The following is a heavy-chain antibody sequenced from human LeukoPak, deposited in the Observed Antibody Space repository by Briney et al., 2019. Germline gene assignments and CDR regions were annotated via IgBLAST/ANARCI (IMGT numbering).Heavy chain of an antibody. Sequence: GGSLRLSCAASGFTFSSYEMNWVRQAPGKGPEWVSYISSSGSTIYYADSVKGRFTISRDNAKNSLYLQMNSLRAEDTAVYYCARDYPQALWFGQGAFDIWGQGTMVTVSS. CDR1: GFTFSSYE. J-gene: IGHJ3*02. D-gene: IGHD3-10*01. CDR2: ISSSGSTI. CDR3: ARDYPQALWFGQGAFDI. V-gene: IGHV3-48*03.